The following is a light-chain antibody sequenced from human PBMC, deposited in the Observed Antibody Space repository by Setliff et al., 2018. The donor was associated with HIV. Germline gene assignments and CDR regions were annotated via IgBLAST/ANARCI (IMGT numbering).Light chain of an antibody. Sequence: SALTQPASVSGSPGQSITISCTGSSSDVGSYNLVSWYQQHPGKAPKLMIYEVTERPPGVSNRFSGSKSATTASLTISGLQAEDEADYYCCSYAGSSTYVFGTGTKVTVL. V-gene: IGLV2-23*02. CDR3: CSYAGSSTYV. J-gene: IGLJ1*01. CDR1: SSDVGSYNL. CDR2: EVT.